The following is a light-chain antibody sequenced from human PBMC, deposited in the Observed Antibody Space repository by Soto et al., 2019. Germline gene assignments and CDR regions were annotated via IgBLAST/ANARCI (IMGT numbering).Light chain of an antibody. CDR1: SSNIGARYN. V-gene: IGLV1-40*01. J-gene: IGLJ3*02. CDR3: QSYDDSLSAWV. CDR2: ANT. Sequence: QSALTQPPSVSGAPGQRVTISCTGSSSNIGARYNVHWYQQLPGTAPKLLIYANTNRPSGVPDRFSGSKSGTSASLAITGLQAEDEADYYCQSYDDSLSAWVFGGGTQLTVL.